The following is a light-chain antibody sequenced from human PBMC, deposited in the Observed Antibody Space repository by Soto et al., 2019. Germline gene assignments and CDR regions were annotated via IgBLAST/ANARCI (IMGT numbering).Light chain of an antibody. Sequence: DIVLTQSPGTLSLSPGDRATLSCRASQSVSNYVAWYQQRPGQDPRLLIYDESNRATGIPARFSGSGSGTDFTLTISSLEPEDFAVYYCQQRSHGLTFGGGTKVDIK. CDR2: DES. V-gene: IGKV3-11*01. J-gene: IGKJ4*01. CDR3: QQRSHGLT. CDR1: QSVSNY.